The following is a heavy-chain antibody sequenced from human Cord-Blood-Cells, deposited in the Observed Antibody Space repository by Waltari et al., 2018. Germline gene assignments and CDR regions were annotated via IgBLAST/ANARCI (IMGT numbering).Heavy chain of an antibody. Sequence: EVQLVESGGGLVQPGRSLRLSYAASGFTFDDYAMPWVRPAPGKGLEWVSGISWNSGSIGYADSVKGRFTISRDNAKNSLYLQMNSLRAEDTALYYCAKDIVPVYDFWSGYDAFDIWGQGTMVTVSS. CDR2: ISWNSGSI. CDR3: AKDIVPVYDFWSGYDAFDI. D-gene: IGHD3-3*01. V-gene: IGHV3-9*01. J-gene: IGHJ3*02. CDR1: GFTFDDYA.